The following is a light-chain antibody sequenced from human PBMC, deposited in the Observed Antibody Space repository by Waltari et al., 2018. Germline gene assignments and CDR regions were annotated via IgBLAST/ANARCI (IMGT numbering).Light chain of an antibody. CDR3: SSYSDNNQGV. CDR1: GSNIGLRF. J-gene: IGLJ3*02. V-gene: IGLV1-51*01. Sequence: QSVLTQPPSVSAAPGQTVTISCSGSGSNIGLRFVSWYQRLPGAAPQLLIYDIDKRHSGIPYRFSGSQSGSSATLGTPGLRTGDEADYYCSSYSDNNQGVFGGGTKLTVL. CDR2: DID.